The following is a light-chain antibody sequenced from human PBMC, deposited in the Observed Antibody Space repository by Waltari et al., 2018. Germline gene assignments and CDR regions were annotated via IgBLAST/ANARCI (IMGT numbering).Light chain of an antibody. Sequence: EIVLTQSPGTLSLSPWERATLSCWGSQTVSTNSLSWYQQKPGQAPRLLIYGASNRATGIPDRFSGSGSGTDFTLTISRLEPEDFAVYYCQQYDGSVVTFGGGTKVEIK. CDR3: QQYDGSVVT. J-gene: IGKJ4*01. CDR2: GAS. CDR1: QTVSTNS. V-gene: IGKV3-20*01.